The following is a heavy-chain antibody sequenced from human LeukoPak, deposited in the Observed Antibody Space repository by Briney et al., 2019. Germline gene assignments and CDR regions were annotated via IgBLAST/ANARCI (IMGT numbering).Heavy chain of an antibody. Sequence: PSETLSLTCTVSGGSVSNSLYYWSWIRQRLGKELEWIGYIYYNGDTNYNPSLKSRVIISIDTSSNQFSLRLNSMTAVDTAVYYCARVLRAASWRSYDYWGQGSLVTVSS. CDR2: IYYNGDT. CDR1: GGSVSNSLYY. V-gene: IGHV4-61*01. CDR3: ARVLRAASWRSYDY. J-gene: IGHJ4*02. D-gene: IGHD5-18*01.